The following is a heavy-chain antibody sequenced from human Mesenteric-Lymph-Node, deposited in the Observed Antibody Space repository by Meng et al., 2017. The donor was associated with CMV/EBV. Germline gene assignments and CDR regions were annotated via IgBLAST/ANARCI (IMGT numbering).Heavy chain of an antibody. Sequence: GESLKISCAASGFTFSSHWMHWVRQTPGKGLVWVSRINSDGSNRNYADSVKGRFSISRDNAKNSLYLQMNSLRAEDTAVYYCARGQTAMYDYWGQGTLVTVSS. V-gene: IGHV3-74*01. CDR2: INSDGSNR. CDR1: GFTFSSHW. CDR3: ARGQTAMYDY. D-gene: IGHD5-18*01. J-gene: IGHJ4*02.